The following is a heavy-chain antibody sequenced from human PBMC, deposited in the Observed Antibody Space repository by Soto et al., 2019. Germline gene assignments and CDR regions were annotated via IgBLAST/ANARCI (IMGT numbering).Heavy chain of an antibody. CDR3: ARDRKSTYYYDSSGYGAGGFDY. V-gene: IGHV1-69*01. CDR2: IIPIFGTA. Sequence: QVQLVQSGAEVKKPGSSVKVSCKASGGTFSSYAISWVRQAPGQGLEWMGGIIPIFGTANYAQKFQGRVTITADESTSTAYMELSSLRSEDTAVYYCARDRKSTYYYDSSGYGAGGFDYWGQGTLVTVSS. CDR1: GGTFSSYA. D-gene: IGHD3-22*01. J-gene: IGHJ4*02.